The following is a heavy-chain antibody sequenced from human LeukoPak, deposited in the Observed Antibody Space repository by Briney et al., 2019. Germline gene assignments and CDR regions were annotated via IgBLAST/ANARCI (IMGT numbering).Heavy chain of an antibody. CDR2: IYAGGTT. Sequence: GGSLRLSCAASGFTVSSNYMSWVRQATGKGLEWVSTIYAGGTTYYADSVKGRFTISRDNSKNTLYLQMSGLRAEDTAVYFCARDNWNDYDAFDAWGQGTMVTVSS. CDR3: ARDNWNDYDAFDA. D-gene: IGHD1-20*01. J-gene: IGHJ3*01. CDR1: GFTVSSNY. V-gene: IGHV3-53*01.